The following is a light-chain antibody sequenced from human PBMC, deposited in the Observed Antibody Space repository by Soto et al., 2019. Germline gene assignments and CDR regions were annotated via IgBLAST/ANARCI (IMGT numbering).Light chain of an antibody. V-gene: IGKV1-5*03. Sequence: DIQMTQSPSTLSASVGDRVTITCRASQSINSWLAWYQQEPGKAPKLLIYKASSLQSGFPSRFSGSGSGTEFTLTIISLEPDDCATHYCQRDKSYPPWTFGQGTKVEIK. CDR3: QRDKSYPPWT. CDR1: QSINSW. CDR2: KAS. J-gene: IGKJ1*01.